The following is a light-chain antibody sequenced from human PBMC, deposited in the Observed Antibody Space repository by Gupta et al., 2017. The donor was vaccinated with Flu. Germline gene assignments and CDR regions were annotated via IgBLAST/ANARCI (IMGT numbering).Light chain of an antibody. CDR2: AAS. CDR1: QSISSY. Sequence: DIQMTQSPSSLSASVGDRVTITCRASQSISSYLNWYQQKPGKAPKLLIYAASSLKSGVPSRFSGSGSGTDFTLTISSLQPEDFANYYCQQRYSTPWTFGQGTKVEIK. J-gene: IGKJ1*01. CDR3: QQRYSTPWT. V-gene: IGKV1-39*01.